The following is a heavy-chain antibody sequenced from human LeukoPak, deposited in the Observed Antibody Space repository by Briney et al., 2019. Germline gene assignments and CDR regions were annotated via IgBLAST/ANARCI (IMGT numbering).Heavy chain of an antibody. CDR3: AKAASSGYDFTTNWFDP. V-gene: IGHV3-9*01. CDR1: GFTFDDYA. J-gene: IGHJ5*02. Sequence: GRSLRLSCAASGFTFDDYAMHWGRQAPGKGLEWGSGISWNSGSIGYADSVKGRFTISRDNAKNSLYLQMNSLRAEDTALYYCAKAASSGYDFTTNWFDPWGREPWSPSPQ. D-gene: IGHD5-12*01. CDR2: ISWNSGSI.